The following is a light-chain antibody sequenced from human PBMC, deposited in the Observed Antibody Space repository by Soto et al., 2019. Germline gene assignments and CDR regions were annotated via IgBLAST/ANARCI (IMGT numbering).Light chain of an antibody. Sequence: EILLTQSPATLSLSPGERATLSCRASQSVRSYLAWYQQKPGQAPRLLIYDASNRATGIPARLSGSGSGTEFTLTISSLQSEDFAVYYCQQYGYSGTFGHGTRLEIK. CDR3: QQYGYSGT. CDR2: DAS. V-gene: IGKV3-11*01. CDR1: QSVRSY. J-gene: IGKJ5*01.